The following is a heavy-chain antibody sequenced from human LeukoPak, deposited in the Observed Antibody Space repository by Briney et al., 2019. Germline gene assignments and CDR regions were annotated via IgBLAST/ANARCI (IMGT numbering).Heavy chain of an antibody. CDR2: INPNSGGT. J-gene: IGHJ4*02. D-gene: IGHD3-22*01. CDR3: ASGEALVYDSSGVVDY. CDR1: GYTFTSHD. V-gene: IGHV1-2*02. Sequence: GASVKVSCKASGYTFTSHDINWVRQAPGQGLEWMGIINPNSGGTNYAQKFQGRVTMTRDTSISTAYMELRRLRSDDTAVYYCASGEALVYDSSGVVDYWGQGTLVTVSS.